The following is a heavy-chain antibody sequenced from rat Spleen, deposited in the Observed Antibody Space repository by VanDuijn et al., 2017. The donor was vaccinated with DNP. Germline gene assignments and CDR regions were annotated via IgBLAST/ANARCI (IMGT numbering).Heavy chain of an antibody. J-gene: IGHJ2*01. CDR3: ARGGYYDGYYHVGFDY. D-gene: IGHD1-12*03. Sequence: EVQLVESGGGLVQPGRSLKLSCAASGLTFSNYDMAWVRQAPTKGLGWVSSISTSGGGTYYRDSVKGRFTVSRDNAKSTLYLQMDSLRSEDTATYYCARGGYYDGYYHVGFDYWGQGIMVTVSS. CDR1: GLTFSNYD. V-gene: IGHV5-25*01. CDR2: ISTSGGGT.